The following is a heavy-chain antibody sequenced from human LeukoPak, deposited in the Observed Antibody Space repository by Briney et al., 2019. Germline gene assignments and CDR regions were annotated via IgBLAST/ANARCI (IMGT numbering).Heavy chain of an antibody. J-gene: IGHJ3*02. Sequence: ASVKVSCKASGYTFTSYGISWVRQAPGQGVEWMGWISAYSGNTNYAQKLQGRVTMTTDTSTSTAYMELRSLGSDDTAVYYCASMVLRSRGAFDIWGQGTMVTVSS. CDR3: ASMVLRSRGAFDI. V-gene: IGHV1-18*04. CDR2: ISAYSGNT. CDR1: GYTFTSYG. D-gene: IGHD4/OR15-4a*01.